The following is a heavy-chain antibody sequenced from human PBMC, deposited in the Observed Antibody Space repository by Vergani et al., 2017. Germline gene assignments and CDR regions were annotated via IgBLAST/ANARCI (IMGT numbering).Heavy chain of an antibody. D-gene: IGHD2-15*01. J-gene: IGHJ6*02. Sequence: QVQLVQSGAEVMKPGSSVKVSCKASGGTFSSYTISWVRQAPGQGLEWMGRIIPILGIANYAQKFQGRVTITADKSTSTAYMELSSLRSEDTAVYYCARNVRYCGGGSCYGSAYGMDVWGQGTTVTVSS. V-gene: IGHV1-69*02. CDR2: IIPILGIA. CDR3: ARNVRYCGGGSCYGSAYGMDV. CDR1: GGTFSSYT.